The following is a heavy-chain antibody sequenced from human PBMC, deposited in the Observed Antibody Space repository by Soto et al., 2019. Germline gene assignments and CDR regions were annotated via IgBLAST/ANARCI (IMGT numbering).Heavy chain of an antibody. CDR1: GYTFTSYG. J-gene: IGHJ6*03. CDR2: ISAYNGDT. V-gene: IGHV1-18*01. CDR3: AKLALTGAYYSYYMDV. D-gene: IGHD1-20*01. Sequence: ASVKVSCKASGYTFTSYGISWVRQAPGQGLEWMGWISAYNGDTNYAQNLQGRVTMTTDTSTSTAYMELRTLRSDDTAVYYCAKLALTGAYYSYYMDVWGKGTTVTVSS.